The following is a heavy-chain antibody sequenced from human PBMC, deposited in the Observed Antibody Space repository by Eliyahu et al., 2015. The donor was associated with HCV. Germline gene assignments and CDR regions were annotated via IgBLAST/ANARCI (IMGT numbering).Heavy chain of an antibody. CDR1: GFXFSSYG. D-gene: IGHD5-12*01. CDR3: AKDHDVVATGSYFGMDV. Sequence: QLVESGGGVVPPERSLRLXCAASGFXFSSYGMHWVRQAPGKGLEWVTVISYDGSDKYYADSVKGRFTISRDNSKNTLFLQMNSLTAEDTAVYYCAKDHDVVATGSYFGMDVWGQGTTVTVSS. J-gene: IGHJ6*02. V-gene: IGHV3-30*18. CDR2: ISYDGSDK.